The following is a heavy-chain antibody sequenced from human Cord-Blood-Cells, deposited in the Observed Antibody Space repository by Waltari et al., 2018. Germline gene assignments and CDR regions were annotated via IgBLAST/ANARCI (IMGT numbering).Heavy chain of an antibody. J-gene: IGHJ2*01. CDR2: IYWDDDK. CDR3: AHRQGNWYFDL. V-gene: IGHV2-5*02. CDR1: GFSLSTSGVG. Sequence: QITLKESGPTLVKPTQTLTLTCTFSGFSLSTSGVGVGWIRQPPGKALEWLALIYWDDDKRDSPSLKSRLTITKDPSKNQVVLTMTNMDPVDTATYYCAHRQGNWYFDLWGRGTLVTVSS.